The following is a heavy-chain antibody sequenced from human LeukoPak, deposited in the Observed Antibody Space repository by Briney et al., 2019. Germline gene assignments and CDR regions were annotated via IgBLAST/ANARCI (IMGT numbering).Heavy chain of an antibody. J-gene: IGHJ5*02. D-gene: IGHD1-20*01. Sequence: EASVKFSCKVSGYTLTELAMHWVRQAPGKGVGWMGGFDPEDGETIYAQKFQGRVTMTEDTSTDTAYMELSSLRSEDTAVYYCATTLTGTDNWFDPWGQGTLVTVSS. CDR3: ATTLTGTDNWFDP. CDR1: GYTLTELA. V-gene: IGHV1-24*01. CDR2: FDPEDGET.